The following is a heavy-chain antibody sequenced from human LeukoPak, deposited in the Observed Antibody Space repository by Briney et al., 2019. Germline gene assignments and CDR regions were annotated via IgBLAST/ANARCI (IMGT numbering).Heavy chain of an antibody. D-gene: IGHD5-12*01. CDR3: ARELGWLRYRDY. Sequence: PGGSLRLSCAASGFTFSSHAMTWVRQAPGKGLEWVSVISGNDGSTYYADSVKGRFTISRDNSKNTLYLQMNSLRAEDTAVYYCARELGWLRYRDYWGQGTLVTVSS. CDR2: ISGNDGST. V-gene: IGHV3-23*01. J-gene: IGHJ4*02. CDR1: GFTFSSHA.